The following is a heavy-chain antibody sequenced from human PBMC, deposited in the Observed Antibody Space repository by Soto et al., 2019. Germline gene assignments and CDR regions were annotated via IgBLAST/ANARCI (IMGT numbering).Heavy chain of an antibody. CDR1: GFTFSSYW. Sequence: PGGSLRLSCAASGFTFSSYWMSWVRQAPGKGLEWVANIKQDGSEKYYVDSVKGRFTISRDNAKNSPYLQMNSLRAEDTAVYYCERDPGLLWFGEPAPDAFDIWGQGTMVTVSS. V-gene: IGHV3-7*01. J-gene: IGHJ3*02. D-gene: IGHD3-10*01. CDR2: IKQDGSEK. CDR3: ERDPGLLWFGEPAPDAFDI.